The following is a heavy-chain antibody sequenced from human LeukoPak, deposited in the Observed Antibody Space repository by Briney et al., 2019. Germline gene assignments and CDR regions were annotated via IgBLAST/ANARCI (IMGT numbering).Heavy chain of an antibody. V-gene: IGHV1-8*02. J-gene: IGHJ5*02. D-gene: IGHD6-6*01. Sequence: SGYTFTSXDXXXVRQAPGQGXXXXGXMNPNSGNTGYAQKFQGRVTMTRNTSISTAYMDLSSLTSEDTAVYYCAIGKLASRRGSWFDPWGQGTLVTVSS. CDR2: MNPNSGNT. CDR1: GYTFTSXD. CDR3: AIGKLASRRGSWFDP.